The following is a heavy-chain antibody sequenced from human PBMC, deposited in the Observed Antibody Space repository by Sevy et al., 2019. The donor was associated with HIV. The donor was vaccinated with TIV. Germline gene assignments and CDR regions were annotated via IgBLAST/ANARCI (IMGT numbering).Heavy chain of an antibody. CDR3: ARGVWGTDDSFEI. CDR1: GYIFSSYR. D-gene: IGHD7-27*01. V-gene: IGHV1-18*04. Sequence: ASVKVSCKASGYIFSSYRINWVRQAPGQGLEWLGWISVYNGKTNYAQNLQDRVTITTDTGTNTVYMEVRSLRSEDTAVYFCARGVWGTDDSFEIWGQGTMVTVS. CDR2: ISVYNGKT. J-gene: IGHJ3*02.